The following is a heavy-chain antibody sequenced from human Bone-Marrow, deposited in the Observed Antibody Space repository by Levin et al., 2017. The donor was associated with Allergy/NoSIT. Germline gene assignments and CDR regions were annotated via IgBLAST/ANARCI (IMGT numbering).Heavy chain of an antibody. J-gene: IGHJ6*02. Sequence: PSETLSLTCAATGFTFGNYDMHWVRQGRGKGLEWVSGIGTSSDTYYADSVKGRFTISRENAKNSLYLQMNSLKDGDTAVYYCVREYYDMLTGYDGMDVWGQGTTVTVSS. CDR2: IGTSSDT. CDR1: GFTFGNYD. CDR3: VREYYDMLTGYDGMDV. V-gene: IGHV3-13*01. D-gene: IGHD3-9*01.